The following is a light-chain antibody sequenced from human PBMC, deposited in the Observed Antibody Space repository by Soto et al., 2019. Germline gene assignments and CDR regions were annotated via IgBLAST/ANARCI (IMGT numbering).Light chain of an antibody. CDR3: QQSYNIQALT. CDR2: GAA. Sequence: DIQMTQSPSSLSASVGDRVAITCRASQNIRNYLNWYQQKPGKAPMVLIYGAASLQSGVPSRFSGSGSGANFSLTINSLQPEDYATYYCQQSYNIQALTFGGGTKVEIK. CDR1: QNIRNY. J-gene: IGKJ4*01. V-gene: IGKV1-39*01.